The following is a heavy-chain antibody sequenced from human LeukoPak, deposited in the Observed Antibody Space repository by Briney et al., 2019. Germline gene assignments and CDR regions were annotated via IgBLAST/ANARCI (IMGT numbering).Heavy chain of an antibody. J-gene: IGHJ6*02. D-gene: IGHD3-10*01. CDR2: ISAYNGNT. CDR1: GYTFTSYG. CDR3: ARDSGAGYYGMDV. V-gene: IGHV1-18*01. Sequence: ASVNVSCKASGYTFTSYGISWVRQAPGQGLEWMGWISAYNGNTNYAQKLQGRVTMTTDTSTSTAYVELRSLRSDDTAVYYCARDSGAGYYGMDVWGQGTTVTVSS.